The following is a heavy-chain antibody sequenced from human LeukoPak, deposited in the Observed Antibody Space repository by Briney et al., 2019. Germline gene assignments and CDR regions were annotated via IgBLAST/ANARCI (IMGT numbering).Heavy chain of an antibody. Sequence: SETLSLTCTVSGDSISSGGYYWTWIRQHPGTGLEWIGNIFTSGNTYYNPSLKGRIFTSVDTPKSQFSLRLTSVTAADTAVYYCARATLRGDPFDFWGQGLQVTVSS. V-gene: IGHV4-31*03. CDR1: GDSISSGGYY. CDR3: ARATLRGDPFDF. CDR2: IFTSGNT. D-gene: IGHD2-21*02. J-gene: IGHJ4*02.